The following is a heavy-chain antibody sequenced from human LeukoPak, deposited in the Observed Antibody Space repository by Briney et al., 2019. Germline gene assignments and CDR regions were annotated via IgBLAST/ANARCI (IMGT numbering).Heavy chain of an antibody. D-gene: IGHD5-12*01. J-gene: IGHJ4*02. Sequence: SETLSLTCTVSGGSISSSSYYWGWIRQPPGKGLEWIGSIYYSGSTYYNPSLKSRVTISVDTSKNQFSLKLSSVTAADTAVYYCARTGEGRRGYSGYDEFNPRQWLVRYYFDYWGQGTLVTVSS. CDR1: GGSISSSSYY. CDR3: ARTGEGRRGYSGYDEFNPRQWLVRYYFDY. V-gene: IGHV4-39*07. CDR2: IYYSGST.